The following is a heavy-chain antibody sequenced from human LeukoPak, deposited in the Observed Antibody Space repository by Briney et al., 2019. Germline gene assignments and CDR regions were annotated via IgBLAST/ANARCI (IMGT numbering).Heavy chain of an antibody. CDR2: IKEDGSEN. V-gene: IGHV3-7*01. J-gene: IGHJ4*02. CDR3: AFGNYYESSGSLFDY. D-gene: IGHD3-22*01. CDR1: GFTFSRYW. Sequence: PGGSLRLSCVASGFTFSRYWMSWVRQAPGKGLEWVANIKEDGSENYYEGSVRGRFTISRDNAKSSLYLQMNSLRVDDTALYYCAFGNYYESSGSLFDYWGQGTLVTVSS.